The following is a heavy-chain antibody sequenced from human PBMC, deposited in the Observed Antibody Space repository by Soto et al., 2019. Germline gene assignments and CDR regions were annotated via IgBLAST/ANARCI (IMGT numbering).Heavy chain of an antibody. D-gene: IGHD4-17*01. Sequence: QVQLVESGGGVVQPGRSLRLSCAASGFTFSSYGMHWVRQAPGKGLEWVALISNDGSKKYYADSVKGRFTISRDNSKNTLYLQMNSLRVEETAVYYCAAERSDYGDYWYFDLWGRGTLVTVSS. CDR3: AAERSDYGDYWYFDL. CDR2: ISNDGSKK. J-gene: IGHJ2*01. V-gene: IGHV3-30*03. CDR1: GFTFSSYG.